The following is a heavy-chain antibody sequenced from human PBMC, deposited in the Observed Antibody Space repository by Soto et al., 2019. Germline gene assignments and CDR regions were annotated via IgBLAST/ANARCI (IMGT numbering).Heavy chain of an antibody. J-gene: IGHJ6*02. CDR2: ISGSGGST. D-gene: IGHD2-15*01. CDR1: GFTFSSYA. CDR3: AKVVGYCSGGSCLYYGMDV. V-gene: IGHV3-23*01. Sequence: VGSLRLSCAASGFTFSSYAMSWVRQAPGKGLEWVSAISGSGGSTYYADSVKGRFTISRDNSKNTLYLQMNSLRAEDTAVYYCAKVVGYCSGGSCLYYGMDVWGQGTTVTVSS.